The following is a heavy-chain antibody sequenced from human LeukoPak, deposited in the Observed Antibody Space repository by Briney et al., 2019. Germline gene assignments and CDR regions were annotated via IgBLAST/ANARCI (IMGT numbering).Heavy chain of an antibody. CDR1: GFTFSSYG. Sequence: GGSLRLSCAASGFTFSSYGIHWVRQAPGKGLEWVAFIRHDGSNKYYADSVKGRFTISRDNSKSTLYLQMNSLRAEDTAVYYCAREEHDYGEGFDPWGQGTLVTVSS. CDR2: IRHDGSNK. V-gene: IGHV3-30*02. CDR3: AREEHDYGEGFDP. D-gene: IGHD4-17*01. J-gene: IGHJ5*02.